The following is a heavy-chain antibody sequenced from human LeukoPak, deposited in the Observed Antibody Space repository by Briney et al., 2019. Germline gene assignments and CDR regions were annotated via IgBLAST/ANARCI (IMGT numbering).Heavy chain of an antibody. J-gene: IGHJ3*02. V-gene: IGHV4-34*01. CDR2: INHSGST. CDR3: ARQSWSSSSDDAFDI. Sequence: PSETLSLTCAVYGGSFSGYYWSWIRQPPGKGLEWIGEINHSGSTNYNPSLKSRVTISVDTSKNQFSLKLSSVTAADTAVYYCARQSWSSSSDDAFDIWGQGTMVTVSS. D-gene: IGHD6-6*01. CDR1: GGSFSGYY.